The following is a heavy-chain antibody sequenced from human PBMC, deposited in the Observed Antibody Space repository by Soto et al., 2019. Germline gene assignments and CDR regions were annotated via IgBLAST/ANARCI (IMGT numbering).Heavy chain of an antibody. CDR3: ARVFYYYYYMDV. Sequence: PSETLSLTCTVSGGSISSSSYYWGWIRQPPRKGLEWIGSIYYSGNTYYNPSLKSRVTISVDTSKNQFSLKLSSVTAADTAVYYCARVFYYYYYMDVWGKGTTVTVSS. CDR1: GGSISSSSYY. CDR2: IYYSGNT. V-gene: IGHV4-39*07. J-gene: IGHJ6*03.